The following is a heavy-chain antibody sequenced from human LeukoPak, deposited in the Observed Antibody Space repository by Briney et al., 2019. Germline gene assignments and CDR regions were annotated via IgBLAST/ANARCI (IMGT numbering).Heavy chain of an antibody. CDR1: GFTFSTYG. V-gene: IGHV3-30*18. Sequence: SGGSLRLSCAASGFTFSTYGMHWVRQAPGKGLEWVAVISYDGSNKYYADSVKGRFTISRDNSKNTLYLQMNSLRAEDTAVYYCAKDGDSSGWSRVSNWGQGTLVTVSS. D-gene: IGHD6-19*01. J-gene: IGHJ4*02. CDR3: AKDGDSSGWSRVSN. CDR2: ISYDGSNK.